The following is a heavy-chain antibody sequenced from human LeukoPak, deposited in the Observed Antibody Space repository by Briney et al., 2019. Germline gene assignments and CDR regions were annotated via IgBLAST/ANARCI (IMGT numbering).Heavy chain of an antibody. V-gene: IGHV1-18*04. CDR1: GYTFTSYY. J-gene: IGHJ6*03. CDR3: ASMTVADYYYYMDV. D-gene: IGHD4-23*01. CDR2: ISTYNGNT. Sequence: GASVKVSCKASGYTFTSYYMHWVRQAPGQGLEWMGWISTYNGNTRHAQMVQGRVTMTTDTSTSTAYMELRSLRSDDTAVYYCASMTVADYYYYMDVWGKGTTVTVSS.